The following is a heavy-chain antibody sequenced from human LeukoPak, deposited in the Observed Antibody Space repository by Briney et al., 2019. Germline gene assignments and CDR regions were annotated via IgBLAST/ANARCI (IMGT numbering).Heavy chain of an antibody. V-gene: IGHV3-7*04. J-gene: IGHJ4*02. CDR3: ARELFGGVDY. Sequence: GGSLRLSCAASGFTFSDYYMTWIRQAPGKGLEWVANIKEDGSERYHVDSVKGRFTISRDNAKNSLYLQMNSLRAEDTAVYYCARELFGGVDYWGQGILVTVSS. CDR2: IKEDGSER. CDR1: GFTFSDYY. D-gene: IGHD3-16*01.